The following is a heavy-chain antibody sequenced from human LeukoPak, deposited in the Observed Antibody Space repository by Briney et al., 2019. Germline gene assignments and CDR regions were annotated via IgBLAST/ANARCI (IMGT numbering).Heavy chain of an antibody. CDR2: IYYSGDT. J-gene: IGHJ4*02. CDR1: GVSISNSY. D-gene: IGHD3-3*01. CDR3: ARRRGDFWSDYYAFDY. V-gene: IGHV4-59*08. Sequence: SETLSLTCTVSGVSISNSYWSWIRQPPGKGLEWIGYIYYSGDTNYNPSLTSRVTISLEKSKNQFSLRLSSVTAADTAVYYCARRRGDFWSDYYAFDYRGQGTLVTISS.